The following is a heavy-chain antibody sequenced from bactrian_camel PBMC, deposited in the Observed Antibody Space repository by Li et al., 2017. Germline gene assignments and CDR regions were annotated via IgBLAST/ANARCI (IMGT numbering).Heavy chain of an antibody. J-gene: IGHJ6*01. CDR2: INPRGSIY. CDR1: GFTDIRFSSYA. V-gene: IGHV3S40*01. CDR3: VKDQYPAIVTVAA. Sequence: VQLVESGGGLVHPGGSLTLSCAASGFTDIRFSSYAMIWLRQAPGKGLEWVSGINPRGSIYYLDSVKGRFTISRDNAKNTINLELNSLKTEDTAMYYCVKDQYPAIVTVAAWGQGTQVTVS. D-gene: IGHD2*01.